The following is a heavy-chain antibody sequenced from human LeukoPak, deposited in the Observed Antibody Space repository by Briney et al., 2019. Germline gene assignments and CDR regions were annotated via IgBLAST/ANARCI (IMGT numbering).Heavy chain of an antibody. CDR1: GFTFTTYW. Sequence: GGSLRLSCAASGFTFTTYWMSWVRQAPGKGLEWVSSISSSGSTIYYADSVKGRFTISRDNSKNTLYLQMNSLRAEDTAVYYCAKSKQLAPWDYWGQGTLVTVSS. D-gene: IGHD1-1*01. J-gene: IGHJ4*02. V-gene: IGHV3-23*01. CDR3: AKSKQLAPWDY. CDR2: ISSSGSTI.